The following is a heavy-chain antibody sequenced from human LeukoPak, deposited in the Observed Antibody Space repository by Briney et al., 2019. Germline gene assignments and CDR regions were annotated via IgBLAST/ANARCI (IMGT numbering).Heavy chain of an antibody. Sequence: PGGSLRLSCAASGFTFNNYAMNWVRQAPGKGLEWVSYISRSSNSIYYADSVKGRFTTSRDNAKNSVDLLMNSLRDEDTAVYYCARDPYCSSSSCPNGFDIWGQGTMVTVSS. CDR1: GFTFNNYA. CDR2: ISRSSNSI. CDR3: ARDPYCSSSSCPNGFDI. J-gene: IGHJ3*02. D-gene: IGHD2-15*01. V-gene: IGHV3-48*02.